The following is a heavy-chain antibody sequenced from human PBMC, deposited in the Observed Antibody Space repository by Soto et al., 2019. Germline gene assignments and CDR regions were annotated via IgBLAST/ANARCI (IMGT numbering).Heavy chain of an antibody. D-gene: IGHD5-12*01. J-gene: IGHJ5*02. Sequence: GESLKISCKASGYSFTSHWIGWVRQMPGKGLEWMGIIYPGDSDTRYRPSLLGQVTISADKSISTAYLQWSSLKASDTAIYYCARAIEMATIGWFDPWGQGTLVTVS. CDR2: IYPGDSDT. CDR1: GYSFTSHW. CDR3: ARAIEMATIGWFDP. V-gene: IGHV5-51*01.